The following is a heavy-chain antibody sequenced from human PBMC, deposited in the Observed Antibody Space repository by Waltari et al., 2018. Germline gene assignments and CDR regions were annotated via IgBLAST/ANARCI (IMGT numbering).Heavy chain of an antibody. CDR2: INHSGST. D-gene: IGHD6-13*01. V-gene: IGHV4-34*01. J-gene: IGHJ6*02. Sequence: QVQLQQWGAGLLKPSETLSLTCAVYGGSFSGYYWSWIRQPPGKGLEWIGEINHSGSTNYNPSLKSRVTISVDPSKNQFSLKLSSVTAADTAVYYCARGSSSWGYYYYYGMDVWGQGTTVTVSS. CDR1: GGSFSGYY. CDR3: ARGSSSWGYYYYYGMDV.